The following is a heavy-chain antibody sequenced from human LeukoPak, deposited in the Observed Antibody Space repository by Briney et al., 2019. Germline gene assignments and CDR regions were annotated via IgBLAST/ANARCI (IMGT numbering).Heavy chain of an antibody. CDR2: ISSSSSYI. CDR1: GFTFSSYS. CDR3: ARLRRYCSSTSCYTIDY. V-gene: IGHV3-21*01. J-gene: IGHJ4*02. D-gene: IGHD2-2*02. Sequence: GGSLRLSCAASGFTFSSYSMNWVRQAPGKGLEWVSSISSSSSYIYYADSVKGRFTISRDNAKNSPYLQMNSLRAEDTAVYYCARLRRYCSSTSCYTIDYWGQGTLVTVSS.